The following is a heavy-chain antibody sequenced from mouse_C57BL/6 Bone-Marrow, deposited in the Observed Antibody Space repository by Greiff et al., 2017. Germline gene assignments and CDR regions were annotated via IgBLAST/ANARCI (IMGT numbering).Heavy chain of an antibody. J-gene: IGHJ2*01. CDR2: FDSENGDT. Sequence: VQLQQSGPELVRPGASVTLSCTASGYNIKDDYLHWVKPRPAQGLEWIGWFDSENGDTEYASTFQGKATITAYPSSNTAYLQLSSLTSEDTAVYYCTTDGNDVEYYFDYWGQGTTLTVSS. D-gene: IGHD2-2*01. CDR1: GYNIKDDY. CDR3: TTDGNDVEYYFDY. V-gene: IGHV14-4*01.